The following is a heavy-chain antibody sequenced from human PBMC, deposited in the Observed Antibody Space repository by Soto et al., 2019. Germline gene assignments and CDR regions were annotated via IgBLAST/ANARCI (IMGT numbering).Heavy chain of an antibody. V-gene: IGHV3-21*01. CDR2: ISSSSSYI. CDR1: GFTFSTYS. D-gene: IGHD3-10*01. J-gene: IGHJ3*02. Sequence: EVQLVESGGGLVKPGGSLRLSCAASGFTFSTYSMNWVRQAPGKGLEWVSSISSSSSYIYYPDSVKGRFTISRDNAKNPLYLQINRPRAEDTAVYYCARDRGGDLKAFDIWGQGTMVTVSS. CDR3: ARDRGGDLKAFDI.